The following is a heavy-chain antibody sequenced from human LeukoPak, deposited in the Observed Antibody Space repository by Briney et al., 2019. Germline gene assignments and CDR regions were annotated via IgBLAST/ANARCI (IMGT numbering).Heavy chain of an antibody. J-gene: IGHJ6*02. CDR1: GYTFTSYD. Sequence: GASVKVSCKASGYTFTSYDINWVRQATGQGREGMGWMNADSGSTAFAQKFQGRVTMTRNTTTSTAYMELSSVRPDDTAVYYCARAAHYSYYYGMDVWGQGTTVTVSS. CDR3: ARAAHYSYYYGMDV. CDR2: MNADSGST. V-gene: IGHV1-8*01.